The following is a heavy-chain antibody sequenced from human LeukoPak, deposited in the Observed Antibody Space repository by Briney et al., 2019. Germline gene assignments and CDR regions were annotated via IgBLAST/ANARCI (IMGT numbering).Heavy chain of an antibody. J-gene: IGHJ4*02. D-gene: IGHD3-16*01. CDR3: ARDFAPYDYVLPFDY. CDR1: GHSISSGYY. Sequence: SETLSLTCTVSGHSISSGYYWGWIRQPPGKGLEWIGSIYHSGSTYYNPSLKSRVTISVDTSKNQFSLKLSSVTAADTAVYYCARDFAPYDYVLPFDYWGQGTLVTVSS. V-gene: IGHV4-38-2*02. CDR2: IYHSGST.